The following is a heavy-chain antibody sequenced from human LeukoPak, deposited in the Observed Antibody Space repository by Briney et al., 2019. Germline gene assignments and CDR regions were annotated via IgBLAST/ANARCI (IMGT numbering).Heavy chain of an antibody. D-gene: IGHD3-10*01. CDR3: AREGPYGSAYLDY. J-gene: IGHJ4*02. Sequence: GGSLRLSCAASGFTFSSYWMHWVRQVPGEGLVWVSRIKSDGSTTYYADSVKGRFTMSRDNGKSTVYLEMKSLRPEDTAVYYCAREGPYGSAYLDYWGQGDLVTVSS. CDR2: IKSDGSTT. V-gene: IGHV3-74*01. CDR1: GFTFSSYW.